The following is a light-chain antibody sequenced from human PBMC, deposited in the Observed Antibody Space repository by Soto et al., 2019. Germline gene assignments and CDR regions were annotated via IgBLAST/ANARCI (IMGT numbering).Light chain of an antibody. CDR1: QRIDNY. CDR3: QKSYTSPPT. CDR2: AAS. V-gene: IGKV1-39*01. J-gene: IGKJ4*01. Sequence: DIQMTQSPSSLPASVGDRVNITCRTTQRIDNYLNWYQQKPGKAPNLLIFAASRLQSGVPSRFSGSGSGTDFTLTISSLQPEDFATYYGQKSYTSPPTFGGGTKVEMK.